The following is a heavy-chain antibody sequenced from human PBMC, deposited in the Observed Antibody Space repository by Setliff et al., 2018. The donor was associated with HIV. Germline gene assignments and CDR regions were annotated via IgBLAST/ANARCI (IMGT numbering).Heavy chain of an antibody. V-gene: IGHV4-34*01. CDR1: GVSFSDYY. Sequence: PSETLSLTCAVYGVSFSDYYWSWIRQPPRKRLEGIGELNDSGSTNYNPSLKSRVTISVDKSKNQFSLKLSSVTAADTAVYYCAREKRYSYGSDWFDPWGQGTPVTVSS. J-gene: IGHJ5*02. D-gene: IGHD5-18*01. CDR2: LNDSGST. CDR3: AREKRYSYGSDWFDP.